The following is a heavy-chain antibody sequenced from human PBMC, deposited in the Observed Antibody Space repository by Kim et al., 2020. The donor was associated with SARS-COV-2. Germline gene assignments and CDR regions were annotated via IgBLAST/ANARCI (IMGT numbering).Heavy chain of an antibody. D-gene: IGHD5-18*01. V-gene: IGHV1-3*01. Sequence: QGRVTITRDTSASTAYMELSSLRSEDTAVYYCARGVTDTAMVLSFYYFDYWGQGTLVTVSS. CDR3: ARGVTDTAMVLSFYYFDY. J-gene: IGHJ4*02.